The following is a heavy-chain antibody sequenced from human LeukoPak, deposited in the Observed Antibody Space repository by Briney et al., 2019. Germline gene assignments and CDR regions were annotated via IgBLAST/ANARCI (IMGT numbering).Heavy chain of an antibody. D-gene: IGHD2-2*01. CDR3: ARGPLITGYCSSTSCSYYYYYYMDV. CDR2: ISSSSSTI. Sequence: PGGSLRLSCGASGFTFSSYDMNWVRQAPGKGLEWVSYISSSSSTIYYADSVKGRFTISRDNAKNSLYLQMNSLRAEDTAVYYCARGPLITGYCSSTSCSYYYYYYMDVWGKGTTVTVSS. V-gene: IGHV3-48*01. J-gene: IGHJ6*03. CDR1: GFTFSSYD.